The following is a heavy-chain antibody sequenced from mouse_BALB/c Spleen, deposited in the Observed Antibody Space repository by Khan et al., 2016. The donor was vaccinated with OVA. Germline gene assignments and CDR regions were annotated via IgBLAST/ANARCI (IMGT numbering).Heavy chain of an antibody. D-gene: IGHD1-1*01. J-gene: IGHJ4*01. V-gene: IGHV14-3*02. Sequence: EVQLQESGAELVKPGASVKLSCTASGFNINDTCLHWVKQRPEQGLEWIGRIDPANGDTKYDPKFQAKATITADTPSNIANLQLSSLTSEDTAVSYCARSNSLWPMDYWGQGTSVTVSS. CDR1: GFNINDTC. CDR2: IDPANGDT. CDR3: ARSNSLWPMDY.